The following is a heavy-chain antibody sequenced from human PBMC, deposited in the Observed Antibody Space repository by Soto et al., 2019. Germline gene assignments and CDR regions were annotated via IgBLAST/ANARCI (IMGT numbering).Heavy chain of an antibody. D-gene: IGHD4-17*01. CDR3: ARGPDYAGYFDY. CDR2: ISYDGSNK. Sequence: AGGSLRLSCAASGFTFISYGMHWVRQAPGKGLEWVAVISYDGSNKYYADSVKGRFTISRDNSKNTLYLQMNSLRSEDTAVYYCARGPDYAGYFDYWGQGTLVTVSS. J-gene: IGHJ4*02. CDR1: GFTFISYG. V-gene: IGHV3-30*03.